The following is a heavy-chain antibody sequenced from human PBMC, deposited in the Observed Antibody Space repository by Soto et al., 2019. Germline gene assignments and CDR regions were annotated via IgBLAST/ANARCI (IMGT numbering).Heavy chain of an antibody. CDR2: ISPNRGGT. J-gene: IGHJ4*02. CDR3: GKGRSGDVGVFY. CDR1: GYSFTGYY. V-gene: IGHV1-2*02. D-gene: IGHD1-26*01. Sequence: QVQLVQSGAEVKKSGASVKISCKASGYSFTGYYIHWVRQAPGQGFEWMGEISPNRGGTKYAQKFQGRFTMTRDTSITTVYMDLSNLSPDDTAVYYCGKGRSGDVGVFYWGQGTLVTVYS.